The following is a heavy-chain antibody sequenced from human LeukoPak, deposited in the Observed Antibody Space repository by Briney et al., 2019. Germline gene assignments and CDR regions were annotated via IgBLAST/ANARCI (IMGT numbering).Heavy chain of an antibody. V-gene: IGHV3-73*01. D-gene: IGHD4-17*01. CDR1: GFSFSGSA. J-gene: IGHJ6*04. CDR2: IRSKANSYAT. Sequence: GGSLRLSCAASGFSFSGSAMHWVRQASGKGLEWVGRIRSKANSYATAYAASVKGRFTISRDDSKNTAYRELRTLKTQDRGVHYCTKYVDYFGDVWGKGTTVTVSS. CDR3: TKYVDYFGDV.